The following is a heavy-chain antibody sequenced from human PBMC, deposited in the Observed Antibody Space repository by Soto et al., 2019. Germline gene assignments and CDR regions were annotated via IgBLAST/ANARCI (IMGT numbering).Heavy chain of an antibody. J-gene: IGHJ5*02. V-gene: IGHV5-51*01. D-gene: IGHD4-17*01. CDR2: IYPGDSDT. CDR3: ARLILDDGDYRWFDP. CDR1: GYTFTSHW. Sequence: GESLKISCKASGYTFTSHWIAWVRQMPGKGLEWMGIIYPGDSDTRYSPPFQGQVTMSADKSISTAYLQWNSLKASDTAMYYCARLILDDGDYRWFDPWGQGTLVTVSS.